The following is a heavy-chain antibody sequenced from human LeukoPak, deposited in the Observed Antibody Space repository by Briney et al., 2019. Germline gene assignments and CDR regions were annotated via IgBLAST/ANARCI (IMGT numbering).Heavy chain of an antibody. V-gene: IGHV1-18*01. CDR2: ISAYNGNT. J-gene: IGHJ5*02. D-gene: IGHD2-2*01. Sequence: ASVKVSRKASGYTFTSYGISWVRQAPGQGLEWMGWISAYNGNTNYAQKLQGRVTMTTDTSTSTAYMELRSLRSDDTAVYYCARSFYDIVVVPAEDWFDPWGQGTLVTVSS. CDR1: GYTFTSYG. CDR3: ARSFYDIVVVPAEDWFDP.